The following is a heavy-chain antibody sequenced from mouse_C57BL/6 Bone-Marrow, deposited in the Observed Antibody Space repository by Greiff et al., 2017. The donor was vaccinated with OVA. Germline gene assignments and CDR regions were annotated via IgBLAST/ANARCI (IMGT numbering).Heavy chain of an antibody. Sequence: QVHVKQPGAELVKPGASVKLSCKASGYTFTSYWMQWVKQRPGQGLEWIGEIDPSDSYTHYNQKFKGKATLTVDTSSSPAYMQLSSLTSEDSAVYYCARTYYGSSPFAYWGQGTLVTVAA. J-gene: IGHJ3*01. V-gene: IGHV1-50*01. CDR1: GYTFTSYW. D-gene: IGHD1-1*01. CDR3: ARTYYGSSPFAY. CDR2: IDPSDSYT.